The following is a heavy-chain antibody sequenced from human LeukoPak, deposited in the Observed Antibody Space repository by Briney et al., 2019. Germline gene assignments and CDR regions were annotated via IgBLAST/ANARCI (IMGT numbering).Heavy chain of an antibody. J-gene: IGHJ3*02. Sequence: PGRSLRLSCAASGFTFSSYGMHWLRQAPGKGLEWLTIIWYDGSNEYYVDSVRGRFTISRDISKNTLYLQMNSLRAEDTAVYYCARETGICATPNSCHDAFDIWGQGTMVTVSS. V-gene: IGHV3-33*01. CDR1: GFTFSSYG. D-gene: IGHD2-15*01. CDR2: IWYDGSNE. CDR3: ARETGICATPNSCHDAFDI.